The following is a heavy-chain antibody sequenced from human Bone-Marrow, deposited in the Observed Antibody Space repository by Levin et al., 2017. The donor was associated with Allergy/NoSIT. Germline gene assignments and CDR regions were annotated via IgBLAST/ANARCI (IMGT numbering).Heavy chain of an antibody. CDR1: GFTFNKYA. D-gene: IGHD4-23*01. V-gene: IGHV3-30*09. J-gene: IGHJ6*02. Sequence: GGSLRLSCTASGFTFNKYAMHWVRQAPGKGLEWVAVISYDGHTDYYADSVKGRFVIARDNSKDTLILQMNSLRTDDTAVYYCARVRWLKTSSESGGMDVWGQGTTVTVSS. CDR2: ISYDGHTD. CDR3: ARVRWLKTSSESGGMDV.